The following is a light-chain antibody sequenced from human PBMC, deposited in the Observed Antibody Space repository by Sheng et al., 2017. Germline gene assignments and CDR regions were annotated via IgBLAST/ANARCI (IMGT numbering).Light chain of an antibody. CDR3: QQYDSWPRT. V-gene: IGKV1-NL1*01. Sequence: DIHMTQSPSSLSASVGDRVTITCRASRDIRNSLAWYQQKPGRAPKLLLYAALRLETGVSPRFTGGGSGTDYTLTISGLQPEDFATYYCQQYDSWPRTFGQGTKVDVK. CDR1: RDIRNS. J-gene: IGKJ1*01. CDR2: AAL.